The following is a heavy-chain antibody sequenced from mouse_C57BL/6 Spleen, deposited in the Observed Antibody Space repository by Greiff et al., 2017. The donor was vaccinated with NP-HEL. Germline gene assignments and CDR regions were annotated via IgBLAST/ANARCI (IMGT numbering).Heavy chain of an antibody. CDR2: IYPSDSET. CDR1: GYTFTSYW. CDR3: ARIYYGYDPDY. V-gene: IGHV1-52*01. D-gene: IGHD2-2*01. Sequence: VQLQQPGAELVRPGSSVKLSCKASGYTFTSYWMHWVKQRPIQGLEWIGNIYPSDSETHYNQKFKDKATLTVDKSSSTAYMQLSSLTSEDSAVYYCARIYYGYDPDYWGQGTTLTVSS. J-gene: IGHJ2*01.